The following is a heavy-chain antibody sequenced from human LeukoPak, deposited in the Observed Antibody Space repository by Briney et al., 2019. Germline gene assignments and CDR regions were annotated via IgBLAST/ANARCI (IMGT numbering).Heavy chain of an antibody. V-gene: IGHV1-2*02. J-gene: IGHJ4*02. CDR3: ARATTIFGVVIILFDT. Sequence: ASVKVSCKASGYAFIGNYIHWVRQAPGQGLERMGWINPDSGTTKYAQNFQGRVTMTSDTSVSTAYMDLSSLTSDDTAVYYCARATTIFGVVIILFDTWGQGTLVTVSS. D-gene: IGHD3-3*01. CDR2: INPDSGTT. CDR1: GYAFIGNY.